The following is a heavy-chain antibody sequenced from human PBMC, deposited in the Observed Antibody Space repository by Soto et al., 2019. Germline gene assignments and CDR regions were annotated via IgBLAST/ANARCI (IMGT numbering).Heavy chain of an antibody. CDR1: GYTFNKYC. D-gene: IGHD3-16*01. J-gene: IGHJ5*02. Sequence: VASVKVSCKASGYTFNKYCISWVREAPGQGLEWMGWISAYNGNTNYAQRFQGRVTMTTDRSTSTAHMELRSLRSDDTAVYYCARDGGTKDWFDPWGQGTLVTVSS. V-gene: IGHV1-18*01. CDR3: ARDGGTKDWFDP. CDR2: ISAYNGNT.